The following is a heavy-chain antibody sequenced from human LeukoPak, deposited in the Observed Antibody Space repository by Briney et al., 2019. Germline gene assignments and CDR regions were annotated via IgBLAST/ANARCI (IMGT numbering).Heavy chain of an antibody. CDR1: GYTFTAYA. V-gene: IGHV7-4-1*02. D-gene: IGHD2-15*01. CDR2: INTNTGNP. CDR3: ARTLVAVPNQKAWSFDY. J-gene: IGHJ4*02. Sequence: GASVKVSCKASGYTFTAYAINWVRQAPGQGLEWMGWINTNTGNPTYAQAFTGRFVFSLDTSVSTAYLQISSLKAEDTAVYYCARTLVAVPNQKAWSFDYWGQGTLVTVSS.